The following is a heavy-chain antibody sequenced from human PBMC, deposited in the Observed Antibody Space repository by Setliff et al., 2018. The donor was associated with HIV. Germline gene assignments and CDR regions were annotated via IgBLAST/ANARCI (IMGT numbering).Heavy chain of an antibody. D-gene: IGHD6-25*01. J-gene: IGHJ4*02. CDR1: GFTVSSSY. V-gene: IGHV3-66*02. CDR3: ARSRPYNSALDY. CDR2: IYSDGST. Sequence: PGGSLRLSCEASGFTVSSSYMAWVRQAPGKGLEWVSTIYSDGSTYHRDSVKGRFTLSRDNSKNPVYLQVGSLRPDDTAMYYCARSRPYNSALDYWGQGTLVTVSS.